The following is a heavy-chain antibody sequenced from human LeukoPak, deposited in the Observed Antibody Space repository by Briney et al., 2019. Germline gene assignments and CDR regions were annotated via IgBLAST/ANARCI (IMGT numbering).Heavy chain of an antibody. CDR1: DGSISSSSYS. V-gene: IGHV4-39*07. CDR3: ARSDIAAAGTDY. D-gene: IGHD6-13*01. CDR2: IYYSGST. Sequence: SETLSLTCTVSDGSISSSSYSWGWIRQPPGKGLEWIGSIYYSGSTYYSPSLKSRVAISVDTSKNQFSLKLSSVTAADTAVYYCARSDIAAAGTDYWGQGTLVTVSS. J-gene: IGHJ4*02.